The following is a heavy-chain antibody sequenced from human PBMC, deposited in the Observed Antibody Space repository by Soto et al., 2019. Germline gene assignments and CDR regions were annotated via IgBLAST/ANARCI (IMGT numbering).Heavy chain of an antibody. D-gene: IGHD5-12*01. CDR3: AKGRDIVATVGGWFDP. Sequence: EVQLLESGGGLVQPGGSLRLSCAASGFTFSSYAMSWVRQAPGKGLEWVSAISGSGGSTYYADSVKGRFTISRDNSKNTLYLQMNRLRAEDTAVYYCAKGRDIVATVGGWFDPWGQGTLVTVSS. J-gene: IGHJ5*02. V-gene: IGHV3-23*01. CDR2: ISGSGGST. CDR1: GFTFSSYA.